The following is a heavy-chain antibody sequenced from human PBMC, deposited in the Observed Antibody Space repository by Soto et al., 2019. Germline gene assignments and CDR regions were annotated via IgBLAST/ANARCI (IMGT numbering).Heavy chain of an antibody. D-gene: IGHD1-7*01. V-gene: IGHV5-51*01. J-gene: IGHJ4*02. Sequence: GESLKISCKGSGYSFSNYWIGWVRQIPGKGLEWMGMIYPADSDTKYSPSFEGQVTISADRSISTAYLQWSGLKASDTAMYYCARHSWSLPLTGATYFEFLGQGALVTVSS. CDR2: IYPADSDT. CDR1: GYSFSNYW. CDR3: ARHSWSLPLTGATYFEF.